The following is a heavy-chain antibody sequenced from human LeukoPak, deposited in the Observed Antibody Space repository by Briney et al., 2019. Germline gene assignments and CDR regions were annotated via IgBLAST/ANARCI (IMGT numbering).Heavy chain of an antibody. CDR1: GGSVSSGSYY. D-gene: IGHD4-17*01. CDR3: ASYDYGDYRGVDY. V-gene: IGHV4-61*01. J-gene: IGHJ4*02. CDR2: IYYSGST. Sequence: PSETLSLTCTVSGGSVSSGSYYWSWIRHPPGKGLEWIGYIYYSGSTNYNPSLKSRVTISVDTSKNQFSLKLSSVTAADTAVYYCASYDYGDYRGVDYWGQGTLVTVSS.